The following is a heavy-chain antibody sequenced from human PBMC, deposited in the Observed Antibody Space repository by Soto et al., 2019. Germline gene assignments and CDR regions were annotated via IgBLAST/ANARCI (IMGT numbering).Heavy chain of an antibody. CDR3: ARDKIAGLFDY. J-gene: IGHJ4*02. CDR2: IYYSGST. CDR1: GGSVSSGSYY. D-gene: IGHD2-21*01. Sequence: SETLSLTCTVSGGSVSSGSYYWSWIRQPPGKGLEWIGYIYYSGSTNYNPSLKSRVTISVDTSKNQFSLKLSSVTAADTAVYYFARDKIAGLFDYWGQGTLVTVSS. V-gene: IGHV4-61*01.